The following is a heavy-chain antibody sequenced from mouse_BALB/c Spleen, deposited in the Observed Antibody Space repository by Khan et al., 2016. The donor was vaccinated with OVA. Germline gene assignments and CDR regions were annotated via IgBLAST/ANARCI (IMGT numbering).Heavy chain of an antibody. CDR1: GYTFTDYV. CDR3: ARFHGGY. V-gene: IGHV9-3-1*01. CDR2: INTYTGEP. J-gene: IGHJ2*01. Sequence: LVESGPDLKKPGETVKISCKASGYTFTDYVMNWVKQAPGKGLKWMGWINTYTGEPTYADDFKGRFAISLETSASTAYLQINSLKNEDTATYFCARFHGGYWGQGTTLTVSS.